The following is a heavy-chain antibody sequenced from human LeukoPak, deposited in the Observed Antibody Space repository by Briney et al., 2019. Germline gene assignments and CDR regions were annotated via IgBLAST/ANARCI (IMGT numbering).Heavy chain of an antibody. V-gene: IGHV1-69*05. Sequence: ASVKVSCKASGGTFSSYAISWVRQAPGQGLEWMGRIIPIFGTANYAQKFQGRVTITTDESTSTAYMELSSLRSEDTAAYYCARDLPKMTDWYFDLWGRGTLVTVSS. CDR2: IIPIFGTA. D-gene: IGHD2-21*02. CDR1: GGTFSSYA. CDR3: ARDLPKMTDWYFDL. J-gene: IGHJ2*01.